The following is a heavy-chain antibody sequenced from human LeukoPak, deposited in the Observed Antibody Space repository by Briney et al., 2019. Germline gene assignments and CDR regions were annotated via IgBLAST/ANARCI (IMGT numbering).Heavy chain of an antibody. CDR3: ASSIGLRSPSLGFDP. V-gene: IGHV1-69*13. CDR2: IIPIFGTA. Sequence: ASVKVSCKASGGTFSSYAISWVRQAPGQGLEWMGGIIPIFGTANYAQKFQGRVTITADESTSTAYMELSSLRSEDTAVYYCASSIGLRSPSLGFDPWGQGTLVTVSS. J-gene: IGHJ5*02. CDR1: GGTFSSYA.